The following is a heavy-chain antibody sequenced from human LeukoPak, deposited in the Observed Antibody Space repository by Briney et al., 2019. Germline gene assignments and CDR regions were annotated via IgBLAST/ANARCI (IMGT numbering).Heavy chain of an antibody. V-gene: IGHV3-11*04. Sequence: PGGSLRLSCAASGFTFSDSYMDWIRQAPGKGLERVSYISSSGGSIYYADSVKGRFTISRDNAKNSLSLQVNSLRAEDTAVYYCAREIQRYSGYALYYYYMDVWGKGTTVTVSS. CDR2: ISSSGGSI. D-gene: IGHD5-12*01. J-gene: IGHJ6*03. CDR3: AREIQRYSGYALYYYYMDV. CDR1: GFTFSDSY.